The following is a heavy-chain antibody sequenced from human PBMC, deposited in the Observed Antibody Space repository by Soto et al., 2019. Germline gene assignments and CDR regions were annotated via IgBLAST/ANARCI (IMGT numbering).Heavy chain of an antibody. CDR3: ARESYYGSGATVVAY. CDR2: IYYSGTT. J-gene: IGHJ4*02. D-gene: IGHD3-10*01. Sequence: SETLSLTCTVSGGSISGYYWSWIRQPPGKGLEWIGYIYYSGTTSYNPSLNSRVTMSVDTSKNQFSLTVNSVTAADTAVYYCARESYYGSGATVVAYWGQGTLVT. V-gene: IGHV4-59*01. CDR1: GGSISGYY.